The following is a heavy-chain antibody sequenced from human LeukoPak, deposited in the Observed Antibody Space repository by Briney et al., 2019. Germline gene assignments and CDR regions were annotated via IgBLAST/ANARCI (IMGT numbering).Heavy chain of an antibody. CDR2: IYPGDSDT. V-gene: IGHV5-51*01. J-gene: IGHJ4*02. Sequence: GESLKISCKGPGSRFTSYWIGWVRQLHGKGLEWMGIIYPGDSDTSYSPSFQGQVTISADKSISTAYLQWSSLKASDTAMYYCATSRTGYSPNYWGQGTLVTVSS. CDR1: GSRFTSYW. CDR3: ATSRTGYSPNY. D-gene: IGHD3-9*01.